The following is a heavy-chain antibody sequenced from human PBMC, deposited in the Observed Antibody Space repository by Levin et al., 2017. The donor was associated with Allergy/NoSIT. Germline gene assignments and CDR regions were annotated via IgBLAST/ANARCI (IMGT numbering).Heavy chain of an antibody. CDR3: AKEVYGAGGLYYYGLDV. CDR2: IGGTGGST. D-gene: IGHD3-10*01. V-gene: IGHV3-23*01. CDR1: GFMFSSYA. Sequence: GGSLRLSCAASGFMFSSYAMNWVRQAPGKGLEWVSAIGGTGGSTYYADSVKGRFTISRDNSKSTLYLQMNSLRVEDTAVYYCAKEVYGAGGLYYYGLDVWGQGTTVTVSS. J-gene: IGHJ6*02.